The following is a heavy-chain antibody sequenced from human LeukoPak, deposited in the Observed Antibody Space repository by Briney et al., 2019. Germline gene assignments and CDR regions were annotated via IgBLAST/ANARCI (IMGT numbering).Heavy chain of an antibody. CDR3: AREPELGYDDSSGFGLF. J-gene: IGHJ4*02. CDR2: INTNTGNP. CDR1: GYTFTSYA. Sequence: ASVKVSCKASGYTFTSYAMNWVRQAPGQGLEWMGWINTNTGNPTYAQGFTGRFVFSLDTSVSTAYLQISSLKAEDTAVYYCAREPELGYDDSSGFGLFWGQGTLVTVSS. D-gene: IGHD3-22*01. V-gene: IGHV7-4-1*02.